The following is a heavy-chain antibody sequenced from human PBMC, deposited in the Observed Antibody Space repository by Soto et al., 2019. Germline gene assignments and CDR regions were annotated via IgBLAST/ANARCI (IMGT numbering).Heavy chain of an antibody. V-gene: IGHV3-11*01. J-gene: IGHJ6*03. D-gene: IGHD4-17*01. Sequence: QVQLVESGGGLVKPGGSLRLSCAASGFTFSDYYMSWIRQAPGKGLEWVSYISISGRTKYYADSVKCRFTIASYNDKNAMYRPMNSLRGEATAVYYCARLPPVTTQRPFYYYYYYMDVWGKGTTVTVSS. CDR3: ARLPPVTTQRPFYYYYYYMDV. CDR2: ISISGRTK. CDR1: GFTFSDYY.